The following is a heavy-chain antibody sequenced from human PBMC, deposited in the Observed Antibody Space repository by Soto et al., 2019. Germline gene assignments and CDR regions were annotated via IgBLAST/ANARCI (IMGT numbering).Heavy chain of an antibody. CDR2: IDLDIGDT. J-gene: IGHJ4*02. CDR1: GHTFTGHH. V-gene: IGHV1-2*02. Sequence: APVKVSCKASGHTFTGHHMHWVRQAPGQGLEWMGLIDLDIGDTKYAQKFQGRVTSTSDTSITTAYMELRGLRSDDTAVYYCALEPTGTAGFDYWGPGTLVTVSS. CDR3: ALEPTGTAGFDY. D-gene: IGHD2-21*02.